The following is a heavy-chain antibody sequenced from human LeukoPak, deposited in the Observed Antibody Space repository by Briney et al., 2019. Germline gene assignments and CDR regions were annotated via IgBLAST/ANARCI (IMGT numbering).Heavy chain of an antibody. CDR1: GFTFSSYA. CDR2: ISGSGGST. D-gene: IGHD3-3*01. Sequence: PGGSLRLSCAASGFTFSSYAMSWVRQAPGKGLEWVSAISGSGGSTYYADSVKGRFTISRDNSKNTLYLQMNSLRAEDTAVYYCARALRFLEWLLFGPALDYWGQGTLVTVSS. V-gene: IGHV3-23*01. J-gene: IGHJ4*02. CDR3: ARALRFLEWLLFGPALDY.